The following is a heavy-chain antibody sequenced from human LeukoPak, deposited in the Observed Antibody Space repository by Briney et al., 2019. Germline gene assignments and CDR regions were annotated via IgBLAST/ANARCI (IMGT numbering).Heavy chain of an antibody. J-gene: IGHJ6*02. CDR3: ARDIGSGWFDYYYYYGMDV. Sequence: GAPVKVSCKASGYTFTSYGISWVRQAPGQGLEWMGWISAYNGNTNYAQKLQGRVTMTTDTYTSTAYMELRSLRSDDTAVYYCARDIGSGWFDYYYYYGMDVWGQGTTVTDSS. CDR2: ISAYNGNT. D-gene: IGHD6-19*01. CDR1: GYTFTSYG. V-gene: IGHV1-18*01.